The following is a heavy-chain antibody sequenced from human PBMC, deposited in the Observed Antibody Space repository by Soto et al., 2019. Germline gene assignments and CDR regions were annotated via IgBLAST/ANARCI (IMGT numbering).Heavy chain of an antibody. D-gene: IGHD4-17*01. Sequence: QVQLQESGPGLVKPSQTLSLTCTVSGGSISSGGYYWSWIRQHPGKGLEWIGYIYYSGTTHYNPSLKSRVTISVDTSKSQFSLKVSSVTAADTAVYYCARGRDYDAFDIWGQGAMVTVSS. V-gene: IGHV4-31*03. CDR1: GGSISSGGYY. CDR2: IYYSGTT. CDR3: ARGRDYDAFDI. J-gene: IGHJ3*02.